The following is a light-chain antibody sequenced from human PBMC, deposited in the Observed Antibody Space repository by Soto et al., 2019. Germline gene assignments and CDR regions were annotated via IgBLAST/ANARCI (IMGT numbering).Light chain of an antibody. CDR1: SSDVGGYNY. Sequence: QSVLTQPRSVSGSPGQSVTISCTGTSSDVGGYNYVSWYQQHPRKAPKLMIYDVSKRPSGVPDRFSGSKSGNTASLTISGLQAEDEADYYCCSYAGRYFDVFGTGTKLTVL. CDR3: CSYAGRYFDV. CDR2: DVS. V-gene: IGLV2-11*01. J-gene: IGLJ1*01.